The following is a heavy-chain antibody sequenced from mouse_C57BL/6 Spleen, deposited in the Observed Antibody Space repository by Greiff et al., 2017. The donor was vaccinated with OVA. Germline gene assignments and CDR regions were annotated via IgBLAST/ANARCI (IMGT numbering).Heavy chain of an antibody. V-gene: IGHV1-82*01. CDR2: IYPGDGDT. CDR3: ARDSYYYGSPWCAD. J-gene: IGHJ3*01. CDR1: GYAFSSSW. D-gene: IGHD1-1*01. Sequence: VQLQQSGPELVKPGASVKISCKASGYAFSSSWMHWVKQRPGKGLEWIGRIYPGDGDTNYNGKVKGKATLTADESSRTAYLQLSSLTSEDAAVYFCARDSYYYGSPWCADWGKGTLVTVSA.